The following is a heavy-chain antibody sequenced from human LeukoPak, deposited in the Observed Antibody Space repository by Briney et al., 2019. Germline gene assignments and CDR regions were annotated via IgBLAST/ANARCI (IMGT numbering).Heavy chain of an antibody. J-gene: IGHJ4*02. V-gene: IGHV3-23*01. Sequence: GGSLRLSCAASGFTFRSYTMSWVRQAPGWGLEWVSAINGGGDTTYYVDSVNGRFTISRDNSKNTLYLQVNSLTAEDTAVYYCAKELRSHTGWPFDYWGQGTLVTVSS. CDR3: AKELRSHTGWPFDY. D-gene: IGHD5-12*01. CDR1: GFTFRSYT. CDR2: INGGGDTT.